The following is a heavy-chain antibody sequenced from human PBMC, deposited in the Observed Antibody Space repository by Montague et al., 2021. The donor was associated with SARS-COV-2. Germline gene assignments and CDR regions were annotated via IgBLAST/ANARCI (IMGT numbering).Heavy chain of an antibody. J-gene: IGHJ3*02. V-gene: IGHV3-30-3*01. CDR3: ARDFDDYGDSPGAFDI. D-gene: IGHD4-17*01. Sequence: SLRLSCAASGFTFSSYAMHWVRQAPGKGLEWVAVISYDGSNKYYADSVKGRFTISRGNSKNTLYLQMNSLRAEDTAVYYCARDFDDYGDSPGAFDIWGQGTMVTVSS. CDR1: GFTFSSYA. CDR2: ISYDGSNK.